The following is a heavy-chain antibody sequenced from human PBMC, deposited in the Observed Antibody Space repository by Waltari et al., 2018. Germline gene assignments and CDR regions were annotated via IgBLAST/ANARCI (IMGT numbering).Heavy chain of an antibody. CDR2: IDWDEDK. V-gene: IGHV2-70*10. D-gene: IGHD1-26*01. CDR1: GLSLSSSGTR. J-gene: IGHJ6*02. CDR3: ARMVGPTYYHGLDV. Sequence: QVTLKESGPALVKPTQTLTLTCTVSGLSLSSSGTRVSWVRQPPGKALEWFARIDWDEDKYYSPSLKARLTIAKDTFKNQVVLTMTNVDPVDTATYYCARMVGPTYYHGLDVWGQGTTVIVSS.